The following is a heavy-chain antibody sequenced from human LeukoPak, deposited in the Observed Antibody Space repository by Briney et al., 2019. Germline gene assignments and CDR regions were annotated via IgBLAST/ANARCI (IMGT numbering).Heavy chain of an antibody. D-gene: IGHD3-10*01. CDR2: ISSSSSTI. V-gene: IGHV3-48*01. Sequence: GGSLRLSCAASGFTFSTYSMNWVRQAPGKGLEWVSYISSSSSTIYYADSVKGRFTISRDNAKNSLYLQMNSLRAEDTAVYYCASTYYYGSGSSDYWGQGTLVTVSS. CDR3: ASTYYYGSGSSDY. CDR1: GFTFSTYS. J-gene: IGHJ4*02.